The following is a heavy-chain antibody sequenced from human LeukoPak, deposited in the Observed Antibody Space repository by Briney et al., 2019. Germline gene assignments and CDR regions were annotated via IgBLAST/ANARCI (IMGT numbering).Heavy chain of an antibody. CDR1: GFTFSNTW. V-gene: IGHV3-15*01. Sequence: GGSLRLSCAASGFTFSNTWMSWVRQAPGKGLEWVGRIKSKTDGGTTDYAAPVKGRFTISRDDSKNTLHLQMNSLKTEDTAVYYCTTLVGATRGFDYWGQGTLVTVSS. J-gene: IGHJ4*02. CDR3: TTLVGATRGFDY. D-gene: IGHD1-26*01. CDR2: IKSKTDGGTT.